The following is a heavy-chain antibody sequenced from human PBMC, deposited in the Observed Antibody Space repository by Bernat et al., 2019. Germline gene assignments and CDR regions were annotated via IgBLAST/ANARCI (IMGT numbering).Heavy chain of an antibody. CDR1: GYTFTSYT. Sequence: QVQLVQSGAEVKKPGASVTVSCKASGYTFTSYTITWVRQAPGQGPEWMGGIITHNGNTNYARSLQGRVTLTTDTSTATAYMELRSLRFDDTAIYYCTRDPGAATFDSWGQGTLVIVSS. CDR2: IITHNGNT. J-gene: IGHJ4*02. D-gene: IGHD4-17*01. CDR3: TRDPGAATFDS. V-gene: IGHV1-18*04.